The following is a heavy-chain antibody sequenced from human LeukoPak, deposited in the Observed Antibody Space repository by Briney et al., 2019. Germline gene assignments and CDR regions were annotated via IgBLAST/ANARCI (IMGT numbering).Heavy chain of an antibody. D-gene: IGHD2-2*01. CDR1: GYTFTTYW. CDR2: IYPGDSDT. Sequence: GECLKISCKGSGYTFTTYWIGWVRQMPGKALGWLGIIYPGDSDTRYSPSFQGQVTISVDKSISTAYLQWSSLKASDTAMYYCARQGGYCSSTNCYADYWGQGTLVTVSS. J-gene: IGHJ4*02. V-gene: IGHV5-51*01. CDR3: ARQGGYCSSTNCYADY.